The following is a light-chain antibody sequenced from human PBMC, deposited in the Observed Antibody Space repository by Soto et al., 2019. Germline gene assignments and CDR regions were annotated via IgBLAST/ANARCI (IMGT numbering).Light chain of an antibody. V-gene: IGLV2-11*01. J-gene: IGLJ2*01. CDR1: SSDVGGYNY. CDR3: CSYAGSYTYVV. Sequence: QSALTQPRSVSGSPGQSVTFSCTGTSSDVGGYNYVSWYQQHPGKAPKVIIYDVTKRPSGVPDRFSGSKSGNRASLTISGLQAEDEADYYCCSYAGSYTYVVFGGGTKVTVL. CDR2: DVT.